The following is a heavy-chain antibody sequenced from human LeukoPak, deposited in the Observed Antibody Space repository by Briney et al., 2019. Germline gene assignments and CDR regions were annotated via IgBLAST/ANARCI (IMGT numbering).Heavy chain of an antibody. CDR3: ARASYDFWSGYYTRFDY. CDR2: IYYSGST. D-gene: IGHD3-3*01. Sequence: SETLSLTCTVSGGSISSYYWSWIRQPPGKGLEWIGYIYYSGSTNYNPSLKSRVTISVDTSKNQFSLKLSSVTAADTAVYYCARASYDFWSGYYTRFDYWGQGTLVTVSS. CDR1: GGSISSYY. V-gene: IGHV4-59*01. J-gene: IGHJ4*02.